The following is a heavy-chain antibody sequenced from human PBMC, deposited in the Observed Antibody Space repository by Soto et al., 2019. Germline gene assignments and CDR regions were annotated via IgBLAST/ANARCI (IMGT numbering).Heavy chain of an antibody. V-gene: IGHV1-46*01. CDR3: ALNAFDF. CDR1: GYTFTSYY. CDR2: INPSDGDT. Sequence: ASVKVSSKASGYTFTSYYMHLVRQAPGQGLEWMGIINPSDGDTSYAQKFQGRVTMTRDTSTTTVYMEVGSLRSEDTAVYYCALNAFDFWGQGTMVTVSS. J-gene: IGHJ3*01.